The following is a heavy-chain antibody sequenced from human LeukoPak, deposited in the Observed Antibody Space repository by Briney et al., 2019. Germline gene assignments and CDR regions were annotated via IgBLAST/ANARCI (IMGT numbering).Heavy chain of an antibody. CDR1: GGSISSSSYY. CDR3: ARLGRSSSSVGKYYFDY. CDR2: IYYSGST. J-gene: IGHJ4*02. Sequence: SETLSLTCTVSGGSISSSSYYWGWIRQPPGKGLEWIGSIYYSGSTYYNPSLKSRVTIPVDTSKNQFSLKRSSVTAADTAVYYCARLGRSSSSVGKYYFDYWGQGTLVTVSS. D-gene: IGHD6-6*01. V-gene: IGHV4-39*01.